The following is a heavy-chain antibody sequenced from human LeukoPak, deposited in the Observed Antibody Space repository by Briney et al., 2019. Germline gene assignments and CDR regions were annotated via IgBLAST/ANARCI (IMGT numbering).Heavy chain of an antibody. D-gene: IGHD6-19*01. CDR2: ISAYKGKT. V-gene: IGHV1-18*01. CDR3: PRDTFDSVWYGEVVAYMDV. J-gene: IGHJ6*03. Sequence: RASVKVSCKASGYTCMTYGISWVRQAPGQALEWMGWISAYKGKTTYAQKFQGRVTMTTDTSTSTAYMELRSLRYDDTAMYYCPRDTFDSVWYGEVVAYMDVWGKGTTVTVSS. CDR1: GYTCMTYG.